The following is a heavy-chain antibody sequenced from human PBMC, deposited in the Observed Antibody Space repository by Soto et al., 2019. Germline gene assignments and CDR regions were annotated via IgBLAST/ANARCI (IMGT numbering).Heavy chain of an antibody. CDR2: IIPIFGTA. CDR1: GGTFSSYA. D-gene: IGHD3-22*01. Sequence: SVKVSCKASGGTFSSYAISWVRQAPGQGLEWMGGIIPIFGTANYAQKFQGRVTITADKSTSTAYMELSSLRSEDTAVYYCARDRYYYDSSGYYLGSDYWGQGTLVTVSS. V-gene: IGHV1-69*06. J-gene: IGHJ4*02. CDR3: ARDRYYYDSSGYYLGSDY.